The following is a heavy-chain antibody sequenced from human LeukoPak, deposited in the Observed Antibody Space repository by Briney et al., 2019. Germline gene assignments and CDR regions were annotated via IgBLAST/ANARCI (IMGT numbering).Heavy chain of an antibody. Sequence: PSETLSLTCAVYGGSFSGYYWSWIRQPPGKGLEWIGEINHSGSTNYNPSLKSRVTISVDTSKNQFSLNLSSVTAADTAVYYCARHWGSDWYFDLWGRGTLVTVSS. CDR1: GGSFSGYY. V-gene: IGHV4-34*01. CDR3: ARHWGSDWYFDL. J-gene: IGHJ2*01. D-gene: IGHD7-27*01. CDR2: INHSGST.